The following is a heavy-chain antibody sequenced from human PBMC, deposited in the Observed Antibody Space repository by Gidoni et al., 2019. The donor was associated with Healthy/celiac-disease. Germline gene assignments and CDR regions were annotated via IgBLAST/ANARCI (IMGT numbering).Heavy chain of an antibody. D-gene: IGHD1-26*01. CDR1: GLTSSSYA. V-gene: IGHV3-64D*06. CDR3: VGWELREHDAFDI. Sequence: EVQLVESGGGLVQPGGSLRLAGSAYGLTSSSYAMHWVRQAPGKGLEYVSAISSNGGSTCYADSVKGRFTISRDNSKNTLYLQMSSLRAEDTAVYYCVGWELREHDAFDIWGQGTMVTVSS. CDR2: ISSNGGST. J-gene: IGHJ3*02.